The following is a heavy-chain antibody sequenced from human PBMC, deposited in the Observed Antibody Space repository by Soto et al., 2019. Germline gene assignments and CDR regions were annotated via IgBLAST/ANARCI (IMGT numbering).Heavy chain of an antibody. Sequence: QVQLVESGGGVVQPGRSLRLSCAASGFIFSNYGMHWVRQAPGKGLEWVAVIWYDGSNQYYADSVKGRFTISRDNSKNTLYLQMNILRAEDTAVYYCARERHSGSYSNWFDPWGQGTLVTVSS. CDR3: ARERHSGSYSNWFDP. CDR1: GFIFSNYG. D-gene: IGHD1-26*01. CDR2: IWYDGSNQ. J-gene: IGHJ5*02. V-gene: IGHV3-33*01.